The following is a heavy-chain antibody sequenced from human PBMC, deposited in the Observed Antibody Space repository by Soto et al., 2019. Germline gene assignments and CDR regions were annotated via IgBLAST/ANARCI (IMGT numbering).Heavy chain of an antibody. CDR1: GFTFTYFA. Sequence: QVQLVESGGGVVQPGRSLRLSCAASGFTFTYFAMYWVRQAPGKGLEWVAVISYHGSNKYYADSVKGRFTVSRDNSNNPLFLQMSSLRPEDTAVYYCAREHIPDHLGSGSDCDAVDYGGQGTLVTVSS. D-gene: IGHD3-10*01. CDR2: ISYHGSNK. V-gene: IGHV3-30-3*01. J-gene: IGHJ4*02. CDR3: AREHIPDHLGSGSDCDAVDY.